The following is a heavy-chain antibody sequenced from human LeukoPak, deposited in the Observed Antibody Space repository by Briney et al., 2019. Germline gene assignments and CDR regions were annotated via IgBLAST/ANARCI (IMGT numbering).Heavy chain of an antibody. J-gene: IGHJ3*02. CDR2: INTDGSST. CDR3: VSHVYGGSPFDI. D-gene: IGHD4-23*01. Sequence: VGSLRLSCAASGFTFSSYWMHWVRQVPGKGLVWVSRINTDGSSTSYADSVKGRFTISRDNAENTLYLQMNSLRAEDTAVYHCVSHVYGGSPFDIWGQGTMVTVSS. CDR1: GFTFSSYW. V-gene: IGHV3-74*01.